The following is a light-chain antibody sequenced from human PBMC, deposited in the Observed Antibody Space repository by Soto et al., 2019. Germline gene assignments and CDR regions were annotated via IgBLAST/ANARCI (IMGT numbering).Light chain of an antibody. CDR2: GAS. CDR1: QSVSSN. Sequence: EIVMTQSPATLSVSPGERATLSCRASQSVSSNLAWYQQKPGQAPKLLIYGASPRATGNPARFSGSGYGTEFTLTISRLQSEDFAVYYCQQYNNWLPYTFGQGTLLEIQ. J-gene: IGKJ2*01. CDR3: QQYNNWLPYT. V-gene: IGKV3-15*01.